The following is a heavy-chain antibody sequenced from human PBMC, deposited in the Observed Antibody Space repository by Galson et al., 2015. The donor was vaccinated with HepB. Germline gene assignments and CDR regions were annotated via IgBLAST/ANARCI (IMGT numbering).Heavy chain of an antibody. V-gene: IGHV4-34*01. Sequence: ETLSLTCAVYGGSFSGYYWSWIRQPPGKGLEWIGEINHSGSTNYNPSLKSRVTISVDTSKNQFSLQLNSVTPEDTAVYYCARDQKEEGIAVAGTSHWGQGTLVTVSS. D-gene: IGHD6-19*01. J-gene: IGHJ4*02. CDR3: ARDQKEEGIAVAGTSH. CDR2: INHSGST. CDR1: GGSFSGYY.